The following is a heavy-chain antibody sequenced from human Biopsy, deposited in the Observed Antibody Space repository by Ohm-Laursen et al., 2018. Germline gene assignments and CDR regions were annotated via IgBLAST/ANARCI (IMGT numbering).Heavy chain of an antibody. CDR1: GYSFTSYG. D-gene: IGHD2-15*01. CDR2: ISPYFGNT. CDR3: VTEGLDCAGGTCYSGPLDL. V-gene: IGHV1-18*01. J-gene: IGHJ4*03. Sequence: ASVKVSCKASGYSFTSYGMNWVRQAPGQGLEWVGWISPYFGNTNSTQKLQARVTLSTETSTDTAYMELRSLRYDDTAIYYCVTEGLDCAGGTCYSGPLDLWGQGTLITVSS.